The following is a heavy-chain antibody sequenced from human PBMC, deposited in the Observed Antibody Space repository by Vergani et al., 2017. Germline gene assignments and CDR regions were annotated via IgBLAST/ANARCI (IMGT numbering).Heavy chain of an antibody. D-gene: IGHD3-16*02. J-gene: IGHJ4*02. Sequence: QVTLKESGPVLVKPTETLTLTCTVSGFSLSNARMGVSWIRQPPGKALEWLAHIFSNDEKSYSTSLKRRLTISKDTSKSQVVLTMTNIDPVDTATYYCALIHDYDYVWGSYRLFDYWGQGTLVTVSS. CDR3: ALIHDYDYVWGSYRLFDY. CDR1: GFSLSNARMG. V-gene: IGHV2-26*01. CDR2: IFSNDEK.